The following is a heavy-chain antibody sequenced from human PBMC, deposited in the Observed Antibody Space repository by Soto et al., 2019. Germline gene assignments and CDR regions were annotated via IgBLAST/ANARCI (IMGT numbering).Heavy chain of an antibody. D-gene: IGHD2-2*02. CDR3: ARVPIATSWYRNYYFDY. CDR1: GGSISSSSYY. V-gene: IGHV4-39*01. J-gene: IGHJ4*02. Sequence: PSETQSLTCTVSGGSISSSSYYWGWIRQPPGKGLEWIGSIYYSGSTYYNPSLTSRVTISVDTSKNQFSLKLSAVTAADTAVYYCARVPIATSWYRNYYFDYWGQGTLVTVSS. CDR2: IYYSGST.